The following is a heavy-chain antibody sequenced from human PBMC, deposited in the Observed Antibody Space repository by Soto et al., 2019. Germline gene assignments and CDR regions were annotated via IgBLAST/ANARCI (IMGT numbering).Heavy chain of an antibody. V-gene: IGHV4-4*02. J-gene: IGHJ4*02. D-gene: IGHD6-19*01. CDR1: GDSIGSNVW. CDR2: VYHNGLT. CDR3: ARDAAVPGEADRFDY. Sequence: QVQLYESGPRLVKPSGTLSLTCDVSGDSIGSNVWWSWVRQPPGKGLEWIGEVYHNGLTDYNPSLRVRATMSADMSKNQFSLRVTSVTDADTAIYYCARDAAVPGEADRFDYWGQGALVTVSS.